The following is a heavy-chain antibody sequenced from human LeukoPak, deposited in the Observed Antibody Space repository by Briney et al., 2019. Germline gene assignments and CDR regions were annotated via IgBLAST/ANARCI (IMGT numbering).Heavy chain of an antibody. Sequence: GGSLRLSCAASGFSFNSHWMNWVRQAPGKGLVWVSHITPDGTTTAYANSVRGRFSISRDSSKNTVYLQMNSLRDEDTAVYYCARARPWDSSRSYYFGMDVWGHGTTVTVSS. CDR2: ITPDGTTT. CDR3: ARARPWDSSRSYYFGMDV. V-gene: IGHV3-74*01. CDR1: GFSFNSHW. J-gene: IGHJ6*02. D-gene: IGHD3-22*01.